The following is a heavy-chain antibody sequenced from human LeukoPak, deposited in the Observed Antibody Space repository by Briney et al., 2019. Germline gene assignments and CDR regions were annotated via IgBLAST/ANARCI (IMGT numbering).Heavy chain of an antibody. V-gene: IGHV3-21*01. D-gene: IGHD3-22*01. CDR3: ARRYYDTTGYAFDI. J-gene: IGHJ3*02. Sequence: PGGSLRLSCAASGFSFSNYYMNWVRQAPGKGLEWVSSISSISGHIYYADSVKGRITISRDNAKNSLFLQMNSLRAEDTAIYYCARRYYDTTGYAFDIWGQGTMVTVSS. CDR1: GFSFSNYY. CDR2: ISSISGHI.